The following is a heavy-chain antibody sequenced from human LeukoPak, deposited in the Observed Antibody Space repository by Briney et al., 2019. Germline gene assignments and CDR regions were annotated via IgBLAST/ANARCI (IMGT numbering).Heavy chain of an antibody. V-gene: IGHV1-46*01. J-gene: IGHJ4*02. D-gene: IGHD3-10*01. CDR3: AREGYGSGSYYTTHLDY. Sequence: ASVKVSCKASGYTVTSYYMHWVRQAPGQGLEWMGIVNPSGGSTSYAQKFQGRVTMTRDTSTSTVYMELSSLRSEDTAVYYCAREGYGSGSYYTTHLDYWGQGTLVTVSS. CDR2: VNPSGGST. CDR1: GYTVTSYY.